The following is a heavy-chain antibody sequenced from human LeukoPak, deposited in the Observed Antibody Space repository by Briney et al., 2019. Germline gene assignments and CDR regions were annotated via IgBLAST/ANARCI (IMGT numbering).Heavy chain of an antibody. D-gene: IGHD4-17*01. Sequence: SETLSLTCAVSGGSISSNNWWGWVRQPPGKGLEWIGEIYHSGSPNYNPSLKSRVTISVDKSRNHFSLNLSSVTAADTAVYYCARAQKPTVTTRSGPYYYYGMDVWGQGTTVTVSS. CDR2: IYHSGSP. J-gene: IGHJ6*02. CDR1: GGSISSNNW. V-gene: IGHV4-4*02. CDR3: ARAQKPTVTTRSGPYYYYGMDV.